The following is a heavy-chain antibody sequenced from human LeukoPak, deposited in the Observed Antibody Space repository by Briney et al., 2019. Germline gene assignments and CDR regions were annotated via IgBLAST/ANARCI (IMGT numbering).Heavy chain of an antibody. Sequence: GASVKVSCKASGYTFTGYYMHWVRQAPGQGLEWMGWINPNSGGTNYAQKFQGRVTMTRDTSISTAYMELSRLRSDDTAVYYCARDAQRGSYNWFDPWGQGTLVTVSS. CDR3: ARDAQRGSYNWFDP. CDR1: GYTFTGYY. V-gene: IGHV1-2*02. J-gene: IGHJ5*02. D-gene: IGHD1-26*01. CDR2: INPNSGGT.